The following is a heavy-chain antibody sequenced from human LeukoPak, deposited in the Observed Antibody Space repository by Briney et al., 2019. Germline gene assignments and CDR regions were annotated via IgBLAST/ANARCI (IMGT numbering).Heavy chain of an antibody. Sequence: GGSLRLSCAASGFTFSNAWFNWVRQAPGKGLEWVALIKSKANGGTTGYAASVKGRFTISRDDSKNTLSLQMNSLKSEDTAVYYCVTERAGTFDYWGQGTLVAVSS. CDR3: VTERAGTFDY. D-gene: IGHD3-10*01. J-gene: IGHJ4*02. V-gene: IGHV3-15*07. CDR2: IKSKANGGTT. CDR1: GFTFSNAW.